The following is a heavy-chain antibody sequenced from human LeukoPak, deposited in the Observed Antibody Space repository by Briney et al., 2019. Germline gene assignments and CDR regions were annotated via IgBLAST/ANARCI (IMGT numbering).Heavy chain of an antibody. V-gene: IGHV3-74*01. CDR3: ARDRGYSGYESH. D-gene: IGHD5-12*01. Sequence: EGSLRLSCAASGFTFSNYWMHWVRQAPGKGLAWVSRINSDGSSTNYADSVKGRFTISRDNAKNTLYLQMDSLRAEDTAVYYCARDRGYSGYESHWGQGTLVTVSS. CDR2: INSDGSST. CDR1: GFTFSNYW. J-gene: IGHJ4*02.